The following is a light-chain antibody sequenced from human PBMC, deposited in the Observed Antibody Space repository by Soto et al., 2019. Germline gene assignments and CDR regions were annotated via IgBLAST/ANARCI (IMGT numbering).Light chain of an antibody. CDR1: SSDVGGYNY. J-gene: IGLJ1*01. Sequence: QSALTQPASVSGSPGQSIIISCTGTSSDVGGYNYVSWYQQHPGKAPKLMIYDVSNRPSGVSNRFSGSKSGNTASLTISGLQAEDEADYYCSSYTSSSTLCVFGTGTKLTVL. V-gene: IGLV2-14*01. CDR3: SSYTSSSTLCV. CDR2: DVS.